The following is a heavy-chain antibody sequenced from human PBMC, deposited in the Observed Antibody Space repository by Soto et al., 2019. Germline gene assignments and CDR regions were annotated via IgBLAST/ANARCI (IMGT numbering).Heavy chain of an antibody. J-gene: IGHJ4*02. D-gene: IGHD3-9*01. CDR3: AREYYGLLTGYYTDY. CDR2: ISGDGVTT. V-gene: IGHV3-74*01. CDR1: GFPFSSYW. Sequence: EVQLVESGGDLVQRGGSLRLSCAASGFPFSSYWMHWVRHTPGKGLDWVARISGDGVTTYYAYSVTGRFTVARDHAKNPLSLQISGLRAEDTAVYYCAREYYGLLTGYYTDYWGQGTLVSVSS.